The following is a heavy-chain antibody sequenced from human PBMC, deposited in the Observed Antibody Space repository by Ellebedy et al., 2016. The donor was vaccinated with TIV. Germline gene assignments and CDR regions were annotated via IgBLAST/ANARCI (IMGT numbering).Heavy chain of an antibody. V-gene: IGHV3-23*01. D-gene: IGHD1-1*01. J-gene: IGHJ4*02. CDR3: ASWSTGTPRIDY. Sequence: GESLKISXAASGFTFSSYAMSWVRQAPGKGLEWVSAISGSGGSTYYADSVKGRFTISRDNAKNSLYLQMNSLRAEDTAVYYCASWSTGTPRIDYWGQGTLVTVSS. CDR1: GFTFSSYA. CDR2: ISGSGGST.